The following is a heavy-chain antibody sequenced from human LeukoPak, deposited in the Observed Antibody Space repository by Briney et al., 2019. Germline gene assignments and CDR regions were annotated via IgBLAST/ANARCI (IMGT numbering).Heavy chain of an antibody. Sequence: ASVKVSCKASGYIFTSYGISWVRQAPGQGLEWMGWISAYNGNTNYAQKLQGRVTMTTDTSTSTAYMELRSLRSDDTAVYYCARDPSITIFGVVSRAASWFDPWGQGTLVTVSS. J-gene: IGHJ5*02. D-gene: IGHD3-3*01. V-gene: IGHV1-18*01. CDR2: ISAYNGNT. CDR1: GYIFTSYG. CDR3: ARDPSITIFGVVSRAASWFDP.